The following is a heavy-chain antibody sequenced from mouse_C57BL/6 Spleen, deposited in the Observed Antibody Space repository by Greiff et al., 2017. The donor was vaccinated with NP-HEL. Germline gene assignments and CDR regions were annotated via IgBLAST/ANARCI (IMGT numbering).Heavy chain of an antibody. D-gene: IGHD1-1*01. V-gene: IGHV5-17*01. J-gene: IGHJ1*03. CDR3: ARSYYGSSLDWYFDV. CDR1: GFTFSDYG. Sequence: DVHLVESGGGLVKPGGSLKLSCAASGFTFSDYGMHWVRQAPEKGLEWVAYISSGSSTIYYADTVKGRFTISRDNAKNTLFLQMTSLRSEDTAMYYCARSYYGSSLDWYFDVWGTGTTVTVSS. CDR2: ISSGSSTI.